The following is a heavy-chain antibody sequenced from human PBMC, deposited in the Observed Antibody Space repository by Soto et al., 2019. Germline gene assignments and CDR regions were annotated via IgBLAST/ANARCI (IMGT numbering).Heavy chain of an antibody. Sequence: EVQLVESGGGLVEPGGSIRLSCVASGFTFTKAYMTWVRQAPGKGMEWVGRIKGSHAGGTTDYATSVKGRFTISRADSKNTLYLQMNSLKTEDPSVYYCATEGAYPGSNFYGAYWGQGTLVTVSS. CDR2: IKGSHAGGTT. J-gene: IGHJ4*02. CDR1: GFTFTKAY. CDR3: ATEGAYPGSNFYGAY. D-gene: IGHD1-26*01. V-gene: IGHV3-15*01.